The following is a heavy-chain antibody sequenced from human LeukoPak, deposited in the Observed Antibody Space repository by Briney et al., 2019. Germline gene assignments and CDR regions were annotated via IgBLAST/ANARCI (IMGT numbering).Heavy chain of an antibody. J-gene: IGHJ4*02. Sequence: GGSLRLSCAASGFTVSSNYMSWVRQAPGKGLEWVSVIYSGGSTYYADSVKGRFTISRGNSKNTLYLQMNSLRAEDTAVYYCARVWSVEWELPHYFDYWGQGTLVTVSS. CDR2: IYSGGST. CDR3: ARVWSVEWELPHYFDY. D-gene: IGHD1-26*01. CDR1: GFTVSSNY. V-gene: IGHV3-66*02.